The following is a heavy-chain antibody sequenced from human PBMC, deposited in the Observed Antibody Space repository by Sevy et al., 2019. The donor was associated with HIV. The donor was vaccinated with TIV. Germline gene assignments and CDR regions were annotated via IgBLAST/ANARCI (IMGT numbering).Heavy chain of an antibody. CDR2: IKSKTDGGTT. CDR1: GFTFSNAW. CDR3: TTGSGYGDYNYFDY. Sequence: GGSLRLSCAASGFTFSNAWMCWVRQAPGKGLEWVGRIKSKTDGGTTDYAAPVKGRFTISRDDSKNTLYLQMNSLKTEDTAVYYCTTGSGYGDYNYFDYWGQGTLVTVSS. V-gene: IGHV3-15*01. D-gene: IGHD4-17*01. J-gene: IGHJ4*02.